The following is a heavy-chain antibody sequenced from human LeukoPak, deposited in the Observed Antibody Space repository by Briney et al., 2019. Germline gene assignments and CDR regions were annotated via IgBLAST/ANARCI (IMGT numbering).Heavy chain of an antibody. V-gene: IGHV1-69*06. D-gene: IGHD3-3*01. CDR1: GGTFSSYA. Sequence: ASVKVSCKASGGTFSSYAISWVRQAPGQGLEWMGGIIPIFGTANYAQKFQGRVTITADKSTSTAYMELSSLRSEDTAVYYCARGDFWSGYYSGPYYYYYMDVWGKGTTVTVSS. J-gene: IGHJ6*03. CDR3: ARGDFWSGYYSGPYYYYYMDV. CDR2: IIPIFGTA.